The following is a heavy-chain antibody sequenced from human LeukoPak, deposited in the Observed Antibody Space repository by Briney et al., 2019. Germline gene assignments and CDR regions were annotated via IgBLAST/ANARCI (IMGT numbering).Heavy chain of an antibody. CDR1: GFTFSSYG. D-gene: IGHD6-6*01. Sequence: GGSLRLSCAASGFTFSSYGMHWVRQAPGKGLEWVAFIRYDGSNKYYADSVKGRFTISRDNSKNTLYLQMNSLRAEDTAVYYCAKDKRIAVRTFDYWGQGTLVTVSS. V-gene: IGHV3-30*02. CDR3: AKDKRIAVRTFDY. J-gene: IGHJ4*02. CDR2: IRYDGSNK.